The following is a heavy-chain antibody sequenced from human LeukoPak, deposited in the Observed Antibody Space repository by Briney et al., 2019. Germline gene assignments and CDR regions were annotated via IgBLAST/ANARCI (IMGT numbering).Heavy chain of an antibody. Sequence: SQTLSLTCTVSGGSISSGGYYWSWIRQHPGKGLEWIGYIYYSGSTYYNPSLKSRVTISVDTSKNQFSLKLSSVTAADTAVYYCARVGSRSYSSSWYGGGRVSAFDIWGQGTMVTVSS. D-gene: IGHD6-13*01. CDR3: ARVGSRSYSSSWYGGGRVSAFDI. CDR2: IYYSGST. CDR1: GGSISSGGYY. V-gene: IGHV4-31*03. J-gene: IGHJ3*02.